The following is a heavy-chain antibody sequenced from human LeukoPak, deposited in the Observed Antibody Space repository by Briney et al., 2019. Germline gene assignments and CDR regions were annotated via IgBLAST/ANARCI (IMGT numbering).Heavy chain of an antibody. J-gene: IGHJ4*02. CDR2: TSSDLNVK. Sequence: GSLGLSCAASGFTFRNYVIHWVRQAPGKGLEWAAVTSSDLNVKLYADSVKGRFTISRDNSRSTLYLQMNSLRPEDTAIYYCAREGYYGSGSPPSLYFDYWGQGTLVTVSS. V-gene: IGHV3-30-3*01. CDR3: AREGYYGSGSPPSLYFDY. D-gene: IGHD3-10*01. CDR1: GFTFRNYV.